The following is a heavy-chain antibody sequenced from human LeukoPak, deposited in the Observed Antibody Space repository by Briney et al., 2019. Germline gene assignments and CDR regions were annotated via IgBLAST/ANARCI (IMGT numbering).Heavy chain of an antibody. Sequence: PSQTLSLTCAVSGGSISSGGYSWSWIRQPPGKGLEWIGYIYHSGSTYYNPSLKSRVTISVDRSKNQFSLKLSSVTAADTAVYYCARGLGSQQPLDYWGQGTLVTVSS. J-gene: IGHJ4*02. V-gene: IGHV4-30-2*01. D-gene: IGHD6-13*01. CDR3: ARGLGSQQPLDY. CDR2: IYHSGST. CDR1: GGSISSGGYS.